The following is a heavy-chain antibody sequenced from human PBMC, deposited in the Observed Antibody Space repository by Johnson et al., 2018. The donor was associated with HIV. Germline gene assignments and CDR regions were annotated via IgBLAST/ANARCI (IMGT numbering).Heavy chain of an antibody. D-gene: IGHD3-10*01. J-gene: IGHJ3*02. CDR2: IKQDGSEK. Sequence: VQLVESGGGLVQPGGSLRLSCAASGFTFSSYWMSWVRQAPGKGLEWVANIKQDGSEKYYVDSVKGRFTISRDNAKNSLYLQMNSLRAEDTAVYYCARDRRFGELFPGAFDIWGQGTMVTVSS. CDR1: GFTFSSYW. V-gene: IGHV3-7*01. CDR3: ARDRRFGELFPGAFDI.